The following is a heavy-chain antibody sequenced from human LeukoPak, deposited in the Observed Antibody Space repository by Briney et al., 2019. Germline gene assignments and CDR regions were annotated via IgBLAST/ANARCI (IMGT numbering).Heavy chain of an antibody. CDR3: ARDDYGGNPGNY. V-gene: IGHV1-46*01. CDR1: GYTFTSYY. Sequence: ASVKVSCKASGYTFTSYYMHWVRQAPGQGLEWMGIINPSGGSTSYAQKFQGRVAMTRDTSTSTVYMELSSLRSEDTAVYYCARDDYGGNPGNYWGQGTLVTVSS. D-gene: IGHD4-23*01. CDR2: INPSGGST. J-gene: IGHJ4*02.